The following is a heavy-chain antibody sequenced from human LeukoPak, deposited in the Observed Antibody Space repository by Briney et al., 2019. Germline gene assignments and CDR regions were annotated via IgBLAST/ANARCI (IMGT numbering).Heavy chain of an antibody. CDR3: AGGRWLQLPLY. J-gene: IGHJ4*02. Sequence: PSETLSLTCTVSGGSISSYYWSWIRQTPGKGLEWIVYIHTSGSTNYNPSLKSRVTISVDTSKNQFSLKLSSVTAADTAVYYCAGGRWLQLPLYWGQGTLVTVSS. CDR1: GGSISSYY. CDR2: IHTSGST. V-gene: IGHV4-4*09. D-gene: IGHD5-24*01.